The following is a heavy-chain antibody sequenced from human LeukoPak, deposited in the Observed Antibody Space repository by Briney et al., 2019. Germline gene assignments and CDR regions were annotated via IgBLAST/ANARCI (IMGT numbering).Heavy chain of an antibody. CDR3: AKDGGGYCSSTSCPNGY. Sequence: SGGSLRLSCAASGFTFSSYAMSWVRQAPGKGLEWVSPIGGRGGSTYYADSVKGRFTISRDNSKNTLYLQMNSLRAEDTAVYYCAKDGGGYCSSTSCPNGYWGQGTLVTVSS. CDR1: GFTFSSYA. CDR2: IGGRGGST. D-gene: IGHD2-2*01. V-gene: IGHV3-23*01. J-gene: IGHJ4*02.